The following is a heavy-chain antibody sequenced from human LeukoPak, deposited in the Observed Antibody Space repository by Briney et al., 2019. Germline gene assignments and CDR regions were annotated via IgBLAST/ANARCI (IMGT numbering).Heavy chain of an antibody. V-gene: IGHV1-2*02. J-gene: IGHJ4*02. CDR1: GYTFTGYY. CDR3: ATLGFGEYIGGFDY. Sequence: ASVKVSCKASGYTFTGYYMHWVRQAPGQRLEGMGWINPNSGGTNYAQKFQGRVTITRDTAISTAYMEMSRLRSDDTAVYYCATLGFGEYIGGFDYWGQGTLVTVSS. CDR2: INPNSGGT. D-gene: IGHD3-10*01.